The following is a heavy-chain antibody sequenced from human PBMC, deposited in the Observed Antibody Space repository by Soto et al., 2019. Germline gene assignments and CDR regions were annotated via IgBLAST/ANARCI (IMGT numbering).Heavy chain of an antibody. CDR2: IRNSGNTI. Sequence: GSLRLSGAASGFTFSSYAMNWVRQAPGKGLEWVSYIRNSGNTIYYANSVKGRFTISRDNAKDSLYLQMNSLRDEDTAVYYCTRQNIEHSSGWYPWGQGTLVTVSS. V-gene: IGHV3-48*02. CDR1: GFTFSSYA. J-gene: IGHJ5*02. D-gene: IGHD6-13*01. CDR3: TRQNIEHSSGWYP.